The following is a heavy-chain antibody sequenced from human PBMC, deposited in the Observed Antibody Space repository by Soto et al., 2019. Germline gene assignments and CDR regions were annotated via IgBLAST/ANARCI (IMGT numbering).Heavy chain of an antibody. CDR3: ARHFNDGFDY. V-gene: IGHV5-10-1*01. Sequence: PGESLKLSCKSSGYSFANYWISWVRQMPGKGLEWMGRIDPSDSYTNYSPSFQGHVTISVDKSISSSFLLWGSLKASDTAIYYCARHFNDGFDYWGQETLVTVSS. J-gene: IGHJ4*02. D-gene: IGHD3-3*02. CDR2: IDPSDSYT. CDR1: GYSFANYW.